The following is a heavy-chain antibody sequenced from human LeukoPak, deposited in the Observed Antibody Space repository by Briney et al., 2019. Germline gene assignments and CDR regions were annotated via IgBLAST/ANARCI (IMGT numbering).Heavy chain of an antibody. J-gene: IGHJ6*02. CDR3: ARGNSRWSTPTSSYYYRMDV. Sequence: ASVTVSCKASGGTLSTYSISWVRQAPGQGLEWMGGIIPIFNTINYAQRFQGRVTLTADESTSTAYMELSSLRSEDTAVYYCARGNSRWSTPTSSYYYRMDVWGQGTTVAVSS. CDR1: GGTLSTYS. V-gene: IGHV1-69*13. D-gene: IGHD4-23*01. CDR2: IIPIFNTI.